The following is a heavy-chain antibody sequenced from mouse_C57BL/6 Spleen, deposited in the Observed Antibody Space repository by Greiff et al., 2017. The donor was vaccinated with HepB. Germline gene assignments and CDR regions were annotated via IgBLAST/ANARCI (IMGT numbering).Heavy chain of an antibody. V-gene: IGHV1-26*01. CDR1: GYTFTDYY. CDR2: INPNNGGT. D-gene: IGHD1-1*01. CDR3: ASPLLYYYGGYAMDY. Sequence: EVQLQQSGPELVKPGASVKISCKASGYTFTDYYMNWVKQSHGKSLEWIGDINPNNGGTSYNQKFKGKATLTVDKSSSTAYMELRSLTSEDSAVYYCASPLLYYYGGYAMDYWGQGTSVTVSS. J-gene: IGHJ4*01.